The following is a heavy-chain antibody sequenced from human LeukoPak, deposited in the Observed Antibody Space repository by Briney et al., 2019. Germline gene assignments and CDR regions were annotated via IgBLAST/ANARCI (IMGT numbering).Heavy chain of an antibody. J-gene: IGHJ3*02. V-gene: IGHV5-51*01. CDR3: ARHLSNAFDI. CDR2: IYPGDSDT. Sequence: GESLKISCQGSGFSFTSYWIVWVRQMPGKGLEWMGIIYPGDSDTRYSPSFQGQVTISTDKPISTAYLQWSSLKASDTAMYYCARHLSNAFDIWGQGTMVTVSS. CDR1: GFSFTSYW.